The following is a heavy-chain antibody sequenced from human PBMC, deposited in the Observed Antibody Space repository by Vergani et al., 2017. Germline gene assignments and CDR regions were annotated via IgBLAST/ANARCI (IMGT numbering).Heavy chain of an antibody. D-gene: IGHD3-10*01. J-gene: IGHJ3*02. V-gene: IGHV4-38-2*01. CDR3: ARQFWVSQGFGAFET. Sequence: QVQLQESGPGLVKPSETLSLTCRVSGYSISRGYYWGWFRQPPGKGLVWIATVFHSGSAYYNPSLWRRVTISVETSKNQFSLRLTTLTAADSAVYYCARQFWVSQGFGAFETWGRGTEVSVSS. CDR1: GYSISRGYY. CDR2: VFHSGSA.